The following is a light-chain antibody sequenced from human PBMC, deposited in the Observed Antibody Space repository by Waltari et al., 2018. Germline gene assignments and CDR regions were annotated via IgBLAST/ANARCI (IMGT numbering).Light chain of an antibody. CDR2: DVS. J-gene: IGLJ1*01. Sequence: QSALTQPASVSGSPGQSITISCTGTSRDVGNYDWVSWYQQHPGKAPKVVIFDVSYWPSGVSNRFSGSKSGNTASLTISGLQAEDEADCYCTSYTSSHSLVFGTGTKVTVL. V-gene: IGLV2-14*03. CDR1: SRDVGNYDW. CDR3: TSYTSSHSLV.